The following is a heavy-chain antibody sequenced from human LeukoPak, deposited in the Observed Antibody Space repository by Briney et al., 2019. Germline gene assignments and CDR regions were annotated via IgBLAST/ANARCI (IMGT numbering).Heavy chain of an antibody. CDR1: GFTFSSCS. Sequence: GGSLRLSCAASGFTFSSCSMDWVRQAPGKGLEWVSSISSSSSYIYYADSVKGRFTISRDNAKNSLYLQVNSLRAEDTAVYYCARDRAAVAGINVDYWGQGTLATVSS. CDR3: ARDRAAVAGINVDY. V-gene: IGHV3-21*01. CDR2: ISSSSSYI. J-gene: IGHJ4*02. D-gene: IGHD6-19*01.